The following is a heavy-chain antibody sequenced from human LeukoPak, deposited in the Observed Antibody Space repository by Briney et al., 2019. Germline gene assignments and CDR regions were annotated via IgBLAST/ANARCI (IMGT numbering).Heavy chain of an antibody. CDR2: INPSGGST. CDR1: GYTFTTYY. Sequence: ASVKVSCKASGYTFTTYYMHWVRQAPGQGLEWMAMINPSGGSTNYAQKFQGRVTMTRDTSTSTAYMELSSLRSGDTALYYCARGGSEQLSPPFDSWGQGTLSPSPQ. CDR3: ARGGSEQLSPPFDS. J-gene: IGHJ4*02. D-gene: IGHD3-10*01. V-gene: IGHV1-46*01.